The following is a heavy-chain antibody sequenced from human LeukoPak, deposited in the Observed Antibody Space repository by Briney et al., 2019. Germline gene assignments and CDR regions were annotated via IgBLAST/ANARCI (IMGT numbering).Heavy chain of an antibody. CDR2: IYYSGST. V-gene: IGHV4-59*01. CDR1: GVSISSYY. Sequence: SETLSLTCTVSGVSISSYYWSWIRQPPGKGLEWIGYIYYSGSTNYNPSLKSRVTISVDTSKNQFSLKLSSVTAADTAVYYCASGYYYDSSGLFDYWGQGTLVTVSS. CDR3: ASGYYYDSSGLFDY. J-gene: IGHJ4*02. D-gene: IGHD3-22*01.